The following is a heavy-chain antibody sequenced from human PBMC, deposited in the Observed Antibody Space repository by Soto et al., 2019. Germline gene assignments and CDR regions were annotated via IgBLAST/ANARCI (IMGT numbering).Heavy chain of an antibody. J-gene: IGHJ4*02. V-gene: IGHV4-59*01. D-gene: IGHD6-13*01. CDR3: ARARSTWRYFFDY. Sequence: PSETLSLTCTVSGGSISSYYWTWIRQPPGKGLEWVGYVYYSGTTYYNPSLQSRVTISVDTSKNQFSLKVKSVTAADTAIYYCARARSTWRYFFDYWGQGSLVTVSS. CDR2: VYYSGTT. CDR1: GGSISSYY.